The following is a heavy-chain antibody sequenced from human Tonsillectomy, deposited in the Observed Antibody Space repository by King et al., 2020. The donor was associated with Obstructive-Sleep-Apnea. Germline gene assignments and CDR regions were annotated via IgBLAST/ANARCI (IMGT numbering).Heavy chain of an antibody. J-gene: IGHJ4*02. Sequence: VQLQESGPGLVKPSETLSLTCTVSGYSISSGYYWGWIRQPPGKGLEWIGSIYHSGSTYYNPSLKSRVTISVDTSKNQFSLKLSSVTAADTAVYYCARDHPYYSESSGPGGYWGQGTLVTVSS. V-gene: IGHV4-38-2*02. D-gene: IGHD3-22*01. CDR1: GYSISSGYY. CDR2: IYHSGST. CDR3: ARDHPYYSESSGPGGY.